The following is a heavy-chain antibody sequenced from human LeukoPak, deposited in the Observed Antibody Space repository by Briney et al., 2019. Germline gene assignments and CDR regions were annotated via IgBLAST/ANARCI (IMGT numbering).Heavy chain of an antibody. J-gene: IGHJ4*02. CDR3: ARRSPRRGPPGTVAAGGFAS. V-gene: IGHV4-34*01. CDR2: INHSGST. Sequence: SETLSLTCAVYGGPFSGYYWSWIRQPPGKGLEWIGEINHSGSTNYNPSLKSRVTISVDTSKNQFSLKLSSVTAADTAVYYCARRSPRRGPPGTVAAGGFASWGQGTLVTVSS. D-gene: IGHD4-23*01. CDR1: GGPFSGYY.